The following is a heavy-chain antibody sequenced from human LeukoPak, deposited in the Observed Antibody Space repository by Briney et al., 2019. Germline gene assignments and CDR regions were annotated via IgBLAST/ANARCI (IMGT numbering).Heavy chain of an antibody. CDR2: INHSGST. D-gene: IGHD6-13*01. V-gene: IGHV4-38-2*02. J-gene: IGHJ4*02. Sequence: SETLSLTCTVSGYSISSGYYWGWIRQPPGKGLEWIGEINHSGSTNYNPSLKSRVTISVDTSKNQFSLKLSSVTAADTAVYYCARRYSSSWYSYWGQGTLVTVSS. CDR3: ARRYSSSWYSY. CDR1: GYSISSGYY.